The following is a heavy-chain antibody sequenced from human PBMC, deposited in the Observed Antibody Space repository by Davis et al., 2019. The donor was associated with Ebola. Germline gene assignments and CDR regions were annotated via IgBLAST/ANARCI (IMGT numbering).Heavy chain of an antibody. J-gene: IGHJ6*02. Sequence: GESLKISCAASGFTVSSNYMSWVRQAPGKGLEWVSVIYSGGSTYYADSVKGRFTISGDNSKNTLYLQMNSLRAEDTAVYYCASAHKWELFGRYGMDVWGQGTTVTVSS. CDR1: GFTVSSNY. CDR2: IYSGGST. D-gene: IGHD1-26*01. CDR3: ASAHKWELFGRYGMDV. V-gene: IGHV3-53*01.